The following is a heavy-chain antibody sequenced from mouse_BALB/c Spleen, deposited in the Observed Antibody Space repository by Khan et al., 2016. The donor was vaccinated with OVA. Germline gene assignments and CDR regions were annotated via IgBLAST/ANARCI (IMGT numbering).Heavy chain of an antibody. CDR2: IYPGGYFT. Sequence: QVQLQQSGGEVIRPGTSVRISCKASGYTFTNYWLGWIRQRPGHGLEWIGDIYPGGYFTNYNEHFKGKATLTVDTSSSTANMQLSSLTPEDSAVYFCARWATWYFDVWGAGTTVTVSS. D-gene: IGHD3-1*01. J-gene: IGHJ1*01. CDR1: GYTFTNYW. CDR3: ARWATWYFDV. V-gene: IGHV1-63*02.